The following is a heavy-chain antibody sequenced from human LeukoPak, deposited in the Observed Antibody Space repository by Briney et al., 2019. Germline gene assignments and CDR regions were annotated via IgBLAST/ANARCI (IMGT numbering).Heavy chain of an antibody. D-gene: IGHD6-13*01. CDR3: ATGRYSSSWPTFDY. Sequence: ASVKVSCKVSGYTLTELSMHWVRQAPGKGLEWMGGFDPEDGETIYAQKFQSRVTMTEDTSTDTAYMELSSLRSEDTAVYYCATGRYSSSWPTFDYWGQGTLVTVSS. CDR2: FDPEDGET. CDR1: GYTLTELS. V-gene: IGHV1-24*01. J-gene: IGHJ4*02.